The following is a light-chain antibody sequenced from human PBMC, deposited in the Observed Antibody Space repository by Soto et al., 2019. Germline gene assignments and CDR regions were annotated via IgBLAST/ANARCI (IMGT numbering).Light chain of an antibody. Sequence: DIQMTQSPSSLSASVGDRVTITCRASQGIDNHLAWYQQKPGKAPKLLIYAASTLQSGVPSRFTGSGSGTDFTLTISSLQPEGAAIYYCQKCKVAPFTFGGGTKVEIK. V-gene: IGKV1-27*01. CDR3: QKCKVAPFT. J-gene: IGKJ4*01. CDR1: QGIDNH. CDR2: AAS.